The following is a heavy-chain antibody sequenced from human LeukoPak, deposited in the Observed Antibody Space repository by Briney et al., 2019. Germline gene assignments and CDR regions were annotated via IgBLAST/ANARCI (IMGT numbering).Heavy chain of an antibody. Sequence: GGSLRLSCAASGFTVSSNYMTWVRQAPGKGLEWVSVIYSGGSTYYADSVKGRFTISRDNSKDTLYLQMNSLRAEDTAVYYCARGTSSGYFQLYFDYWGQGTLVTVSS. J-gene: IGHJ4*02. CDR3: ARGTSSGYFQLYFDY. CDR1: GFTVSSNY. D-gene: IGHD3-22*01. CDR2: IYSGGST. V-gene: IGHV3-53*01.